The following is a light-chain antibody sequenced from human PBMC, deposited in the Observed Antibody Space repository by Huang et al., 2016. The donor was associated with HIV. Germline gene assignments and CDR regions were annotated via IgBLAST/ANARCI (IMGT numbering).Light chain of an antibody. V-gene: IGKV4-1*01. Sequence: DIVMTQSPDSLPVSLGARATINCKSSQSVFYSTNNNTYLAWYQQKPGQHPKLLINWASTRESGVPDRFRGSGSGTDFTLTISSLQAEDVAVYYCQQYYSSPPTFGGGTKVEIK. CDR3: QQYYSSPPT. CDR2: WAS. CDR1: QSVFYSTNNNTY. J-gene: IGKJ4*01.